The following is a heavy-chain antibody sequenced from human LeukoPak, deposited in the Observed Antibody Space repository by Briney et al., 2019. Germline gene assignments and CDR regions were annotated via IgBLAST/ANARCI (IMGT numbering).Heavy chain of an antibody. J-gene: IGHJ4*02. V-gene: IGHV3-11*01. CDR2: ISSSGSTI. CDR3: AKDGGYCSSTSCYIDY. CDR1: GFTFSDYY. D-gene: IGHD2-2*02. Sequence: KPGGSLRLSCAASGFTFSDYYMSWIRQAPGKGLEWVSYISSSGSTIYYADSVKGRFTISRDNAKNSLYLQMNSLRAEDTAVYYCAKDGGYCSSTSCYIDYWGQGTLVTVSS.